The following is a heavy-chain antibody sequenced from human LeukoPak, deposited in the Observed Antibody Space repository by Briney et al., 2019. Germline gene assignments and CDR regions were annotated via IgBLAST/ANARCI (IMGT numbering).Heavy chain of an antibody. J-gene: IGHJ4*02. CDR2: INPDSGGT. D-gene: IGHD3-10*01. V-gene: IGHV1-2*02. CDR1: GYTFTNYY. CDR3: ASGPRITIEAKYYSGY. Sequence: ASVKVSCKASGYTFTNYYIHWVRQAPGQGLEWMGWINPDSGGTNYAQKFQGRVTMTRDTSISTAYMQLSRLRSDDTAVYYCASGPRITIEAKYYSGYWGQGTLVTVSS.